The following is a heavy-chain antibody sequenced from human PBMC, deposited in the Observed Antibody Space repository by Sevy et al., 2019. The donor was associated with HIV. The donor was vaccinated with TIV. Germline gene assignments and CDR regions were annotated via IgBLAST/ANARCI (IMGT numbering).Heavy chain of an antibody. J-gene: IGHJ4*02. D-gene: IGHD6-19*01. CDR1: GGSFSSSSYY. CDR2: IYTSGST. V-gene: IGHV4-61*02. Sequence: SETLSLTCTVSGGSFSSSSYYWDWIRQPAGRGLEWIGRIYTSGSTNYNPSLKSRVTMSVDTSKNQFSLKLSSVTAADTAVYYCAGRIAVAAFDYWGQGNLVTVSS. CDR3: AGRIAVAAFDY.